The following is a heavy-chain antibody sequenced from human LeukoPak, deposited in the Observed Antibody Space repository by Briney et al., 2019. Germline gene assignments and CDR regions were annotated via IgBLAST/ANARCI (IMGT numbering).Heavy chain of an antibody. J-gene: IGHJ6*02. V-gene: IGHV1-46*01. Sequence: ASVRASSRALENTLTTNIIPWGGQAPDQGLSWMGKINPSGVTTSYAQKFQGRVTMTRDTSTSTVYMELSSLRSEDTAVYYCARDRTRVAGTGRGTYYYYGMDVWGQGTTVTVSS. CDR1: ENTLTTNI. CDR2: INPSGVTT. CDR3: ARDRTRVAGTGRGTYYYYGMDV. D-gene: IGHD6-19*01.